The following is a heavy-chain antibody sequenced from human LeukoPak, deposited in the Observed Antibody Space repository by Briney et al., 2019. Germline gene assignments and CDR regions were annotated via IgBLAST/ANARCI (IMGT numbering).Heavy chain of an antibody. V-gene: IGHV1-69*05. CDR3: ASGHSGSYFPSRQVLQYYMDV. Sequence: SVKVSCKASGGTFSSYAISWVRQAPGQGLEWMGGIIPIFGTANYAQKFQGRVTITTDESTRTAYMELSSLRSEDTAVYYCASGHSGSYFPSRQVLQYYMDVWGKGTTVTVSS. J-gene: IGHJ6*03. CDR1: GGTFSSYA. D-gene: IGHD1-26*01. CDR2: IIPIFGTA.